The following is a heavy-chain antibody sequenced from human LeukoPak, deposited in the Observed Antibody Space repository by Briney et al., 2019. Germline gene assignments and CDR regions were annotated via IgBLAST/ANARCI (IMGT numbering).Heavy chain of an antibody. CDR1: GFTVSSNY. D-gene: IGHD4-17*01. CDR3: ARDSGTVTTNYVYWYFDL. Sequence: GGSLRLSCAASGFTVSSNYMSWVRQAPGKGLEWVSVIYSGGSTYYADSVKGRFTISRDNSKNTLYLQMNSLRAEDTAVYYCARDSGTVTTNYVYWYFDLWGRGTLVTVSS. J-gene: IGHJ2*01. CDR2: IYSGGST. V-gene: IGHV3-53*01.